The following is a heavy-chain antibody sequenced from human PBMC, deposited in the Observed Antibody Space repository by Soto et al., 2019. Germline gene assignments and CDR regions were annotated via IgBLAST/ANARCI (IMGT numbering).Heavy chain of an antibody. J-gene: IGHJ5*02. CDR1: GGSISSSSYY. CDR3: ARRYCSSTSCYGGWFDP. Sequence: SETLSLTCTVSGGSISSSSYYWGWIRQPPGKGLEWIGSIYYSGSTYYNPSPKSRVTISVDTSKNQFSLKLSSVTAADTAVYYCARRYCSSTSCYGGWFDPWGQGTLVTVSS. CDR2: IYYSGST. V-gene: IGHV4-39*01. D-gene: IGHD2-2*01.